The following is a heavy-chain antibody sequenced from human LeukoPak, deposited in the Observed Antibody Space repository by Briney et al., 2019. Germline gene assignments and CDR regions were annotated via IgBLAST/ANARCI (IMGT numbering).Heavy chain of an antibody. Sequence: GGSLRVSCAASGFTFSSYAMSGVRQAPGKGLEWVSAISGSGGSTYYADSVKGRVTISRENSKNTLYLQMNSLRTADTALYCCAKQAWRRAASTYYYYGRDVWGQGTTVTVSS. D-gene: IGHD6-25*01. CDR2: ISGSGGST. CDR1: GFTFSSYA. CDR3: AKQAWRRAASTYYYYGRDV. V-gene: IGHV3-23*01. J-gene: IGHJ6*02.